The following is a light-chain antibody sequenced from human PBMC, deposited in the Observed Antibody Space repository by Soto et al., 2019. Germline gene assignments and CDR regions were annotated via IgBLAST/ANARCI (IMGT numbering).Light chain of an antibody. Sequence: EIVLTQSPGTLSLSVGERVTLSCRASQSVSSYLAWYQQTPGQAPRLLIYDTSNRATGTPDRFSGSGSGTDFTLTISRLEPEDFKVYYCQQYGSSPLTFGGGTTVEIK. J-gene: IGKJ4*01. CDR2: DTS. V-gene: IGKV3-20*01. CDR3: QQYGSSPLT. CDR1: QSVSSY.